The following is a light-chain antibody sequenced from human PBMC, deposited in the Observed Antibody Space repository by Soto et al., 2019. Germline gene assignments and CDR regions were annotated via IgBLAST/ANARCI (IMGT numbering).Light chain of an antibody. CDR1: SSDVGGYDY. CDR2: DVP. CDR3: ISYASINTYV. J-gene: IGLJ1*01. V-gene: IGLV2-14*01. Sequence: QSALTQPASVSGYPGQSITISCTGASSDVGGYDYVSWYQQHPGKAPKLMIYDVPNRPSGVSNRFSGSKSGNTASLTISGLQAEDEADYYCISYASINTYVFGTGTKLTVL.